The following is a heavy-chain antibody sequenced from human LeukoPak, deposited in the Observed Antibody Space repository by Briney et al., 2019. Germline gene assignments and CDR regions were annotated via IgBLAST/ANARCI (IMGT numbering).Heavy chain of an antibody. CDR1: GGSISSGGYY. Sequence: PSQTLSLTCTVSGGSISSGGYYWSWIRQPPGKGLEWIGHIYYSGSTNYNPSLKSRVTISLDTSKNQFSLKLSSVTAADTAVYYCARQRSGYSYGRSRGFDPWGQGTLVTVSS. CDR2: IYYSGST. CDR3: ARQRSGYSYGRSRGFDP. J-gene: IGHJ5*02. D-gene: IGHD5-18*01. V-gene: IGHV4-61*08.